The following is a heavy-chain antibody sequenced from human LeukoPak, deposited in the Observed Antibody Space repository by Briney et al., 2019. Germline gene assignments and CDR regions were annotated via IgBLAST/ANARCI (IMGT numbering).Heavy chain of an antibody. CDR1: GFSFSTYS. D-gene: IGHD3-3*01. CDR2: ISSTSTYI. CDR3: ARGQAITIFGVVPDIDY. V-gene: IGHV3-21*01. J-gene: IGHJ4*02. Sequence: GGSLRLSCAASGFSFSTYSMTWVRQAPGEGLEWVSSISSTSTYIYYADAMKGRFTVSRDNAKNSLYLQMNSLRAEDTAVYYCARGQAITIFGVVPDIDYWGQGTLVTVSS.